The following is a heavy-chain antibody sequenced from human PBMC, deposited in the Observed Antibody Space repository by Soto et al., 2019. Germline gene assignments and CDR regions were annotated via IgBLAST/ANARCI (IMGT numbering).Heavy chain of an antibody. J-gene: IGHJ5*02. CDR3: AGDGPYYDFWSGYRNYSHWFDP. V-gene: IGHV1-69*01. D-gene: IGHD3-3*01. Sequence: VQLLESGGGLVQPGGSLRLSCAASGFTFSSYAISWVRQAPGQGLEWMGGIIPIFGTANDAQKFQGRVTITADESTSTAYMEPSSLRSESTAVYYCAGDGPYYDFWSGYRNYSHWFDPWGQGTLVTVSS. CDR2: IIPIFGTA. CDR1: GFTFSSYA.